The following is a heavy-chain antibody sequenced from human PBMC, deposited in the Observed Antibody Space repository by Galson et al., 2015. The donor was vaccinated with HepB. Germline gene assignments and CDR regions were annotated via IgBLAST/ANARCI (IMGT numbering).Heavy chain of an antibody. CDR2: VYSGGVT. J-gene: IGHJ6*04. CDR1: GFTVRNSY. V-gene: IGHV3-53*01. CDR3: AGLFRLPV. D-gene: IGHD2/OR15-2a*01. Sequence: SLRLSCAASGFTVRNSYMTWVRQAPGKGLEWVSLVYSGGVTEYVDSVKGRFTISRDNSRNTLYLQMNSLRAEDTAVYYCAGLFRLPVWGKGTTVTVSS.